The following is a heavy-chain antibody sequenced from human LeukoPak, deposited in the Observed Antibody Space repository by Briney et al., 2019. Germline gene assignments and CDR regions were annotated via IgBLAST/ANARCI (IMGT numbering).Heavy chain of an antibody. CDR3: ARPVRSSSALFQH. D-gene: IGHD6-6*01. J-gene: IGHJ1*01. CDR2: IYYSGST. CDR1: GGSISSGGYY. V-gene: IGHV4-31*03. Sequence: PSETLSLTCTVSGGSISSGGYYWSWIRQHPGKGLEWIGYIYYSGSTYYNPSLKSRVTISVDTSKNQFSLKLSSVTAADTAVYYCARPVRSSSALFQHWGQGTLVTVSS.